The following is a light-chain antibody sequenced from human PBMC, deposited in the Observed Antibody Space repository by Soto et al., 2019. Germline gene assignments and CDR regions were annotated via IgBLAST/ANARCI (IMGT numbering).Light chain of an antibody. V-gene: IGLV1-51*01. CDR2: DNN. J-gene: IGLJ1*01. CDR1: SSNIGNNY. Sequence: QSVLTQPPSVSAAPGQKVTISCSGSSSNIGNNYVSWYQQLPGTAPKLLIYDNNKRPSGIPDRFSGSKSGTSATLGITGLQTGDEADYYCGTWDSNLSVLDVFGTGTKVTVL. CDR3: GTWDSNLSVLDV.